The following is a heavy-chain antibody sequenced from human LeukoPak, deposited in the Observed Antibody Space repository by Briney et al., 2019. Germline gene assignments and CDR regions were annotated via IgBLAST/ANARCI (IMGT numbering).Heavy chain of an antibody. CDR2: ISSVSGSI. CDR1: GLTFSSYS. V-gene: IGHV3-48*04. Sequence: PGGSLRLSCAASGLTFSSYSMNWVRQAPGKGLEWVSYISSVSGSIYYADSVKGRFTISRDNAKNSLFLQMTSLRAEDTAVYYCARLPAYCSSTSCYYDYWGQGTLLTVSS. J-gene: IGHJ4*02. D-gene: IGHD2-2*01. CDR3: ARLPAYCSSTSCYYDY.